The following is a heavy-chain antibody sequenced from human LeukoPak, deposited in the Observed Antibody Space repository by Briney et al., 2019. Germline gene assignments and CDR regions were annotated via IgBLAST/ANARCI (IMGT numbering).Heavy chain of an antibody. CDR3: ARAPGSRWFDY. D-gene: IGHD1-26*01. CDR2: INPSGGST. CDR1: GYTFTGYY. Sequence: ASVKVSCKASGYTFTGYYMHWVRQAPGQGLEWMGWINPSGGSTSYAQKFQGRVTMTRDMSTSTVYMELSSLRSGDTAVYYCARAPGSRWFDYWGQGTLVTVSS. J-gene: IGHJ5*01. V-gene: IGHV1-46*01.